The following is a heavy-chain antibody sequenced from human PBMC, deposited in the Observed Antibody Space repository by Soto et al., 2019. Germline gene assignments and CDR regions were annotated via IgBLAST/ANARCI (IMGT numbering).Heavy chain of an antibody. V-gene: IGHV3-13*01. CDR2: IGTAGDT. J-gene: IGHJ6*03. Sequence: PGGSLRLCCAASGFIFSAYDMHWVRQATGKGLEWVSAIGTAGDTYYPGSVKGRFTVSRENAKNSLYLQMNSLTVGDTAVYYCVRAYFYGPPPYYFYYIGVRAKRATDTGSS. CDR1: GFIFSAYD. D-gene: IGHD3-10*01. CDR3: VRAYFYGPPPYYFYYIGV.